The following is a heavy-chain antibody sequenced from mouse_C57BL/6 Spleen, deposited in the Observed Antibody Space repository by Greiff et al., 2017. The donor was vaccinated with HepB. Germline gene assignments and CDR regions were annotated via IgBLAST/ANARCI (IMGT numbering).Heavy chain of an antibody. CDR3: ARGGGLDTYLDY. CDR2: ISDGGSYT. V-gene: IGHV5-4*01. CDR1: GFTFSSYS. D-gene: IGHD3-3*01. J-gene: IGHJ2*01. Sequence: DVQLQESGGGLVKPGGSLKLSCAASGFTFSSYSMSWVRQTPEKRLEWVATISDGGSYTYYQDKVKGRVTISRDNAKNNPYLQMSHLKSEDTAVYYCARGGGLDTYLDYWGQGTTVTVSS.